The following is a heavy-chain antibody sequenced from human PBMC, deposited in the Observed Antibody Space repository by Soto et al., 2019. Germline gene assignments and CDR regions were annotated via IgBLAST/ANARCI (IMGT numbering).Heavy chain of an antibody. V-gene: IGHV5-51*01. CDR2: IYPGDSET. J-gene: IGHJ4*02. D-gene: IGHD5-12*01. Sequence: PGESLKISCKASGYDFAMTWIGWVRQLPGKGLDWLGIIYPGDSETRYSPSFRGQVTFSVDMSISTAYLQWSSLKTSDIAIYYCARLVGAYDSYFDHWGQGTRVTV. CDR1: GYDFAMTW. CDR3: ARLVGAYDSYFDH.